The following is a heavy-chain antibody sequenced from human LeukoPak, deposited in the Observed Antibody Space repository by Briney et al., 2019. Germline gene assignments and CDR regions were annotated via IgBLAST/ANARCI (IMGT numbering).Heavy chain of an antibody. V-gene: IGHV3-74*01. CDR2: INSDGRST. D-gene: IGHD5-12*01. J-gene: IGHJ4*02. CDR3: ARDRGYVTDY. CDR1: GFTFSSYW. Sequence: GGSLRLSCAASGFTFSSYWMHWVRQAPGKGPVWVSRINSDGRSTIYADSVKGRFTISRDNAKNTLYLQMNSLRAEDTAVYYCARDRGYVTDYCGQGTLVTVSS.